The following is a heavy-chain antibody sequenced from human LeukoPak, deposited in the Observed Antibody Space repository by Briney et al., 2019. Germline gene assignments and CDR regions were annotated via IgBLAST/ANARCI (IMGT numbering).Heavy chain of an antibody. CDR1: GGSISSTNYY. V-gene: IGHV4-39*07. D-gene: IGHD3-22*01. J-gene: IGHJ4*02. CDR2: VYYGGST. CDR3: ARADYYDSSGYPFDY. Sequence: SETLSLTCTVSGGSISSTNYYWGWIRQPPGKGLEWIGSVYYGGSTYYNPSLKSRVTISVDTSKNQFSLKLSSVTAADTAVYYCARADYYDSSGYPFDYWGQGTLVTVSS.